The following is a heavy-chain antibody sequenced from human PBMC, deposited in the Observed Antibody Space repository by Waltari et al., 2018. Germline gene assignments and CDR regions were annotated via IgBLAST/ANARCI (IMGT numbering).Heavy chain of an antibody. CDR2: INPNSGGT. D-gene: IGHD6-19*01. CDR1: GYTFTGYY. Sequence: QVQLVQSGAEVKKPGASVKVSCKASGYTFTGYYMPWVRQAPGQGLEWMGWINPNSGGTNYAQKFQGRVTMTRDTSISTAYMELSRLRSDDTAVYYCARASGRWLVRKFSGWFDPWGQGTLVTVSS. J-gene: IGHJ5*02. CDR3: ARASGRWLVRKFSGWFDP. V-gene: IGHV1-2*02.